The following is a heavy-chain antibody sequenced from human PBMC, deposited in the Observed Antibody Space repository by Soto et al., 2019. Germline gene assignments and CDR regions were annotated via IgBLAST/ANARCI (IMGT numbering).Heavy chain of an antibody. Sequence: LGESLKISCKGSGYSFTIYWIGWVRQMPGKGLEWMGIIYPGDSDTRYSPSFQGQVTISADKSISTAYLQWSSLKASDTAMYYCXRQFAQIAVSGQYGMDVWGQGTTVTVSS. CDR3: XRQFAQIAVSGQYGMDV. CDR1: GYSFTIYW. CDR2: IYPGDSDT. V-gene: IGHV5-51*01. J-gene: IGHJ6*02. D-gene: IGHD6-19*01.